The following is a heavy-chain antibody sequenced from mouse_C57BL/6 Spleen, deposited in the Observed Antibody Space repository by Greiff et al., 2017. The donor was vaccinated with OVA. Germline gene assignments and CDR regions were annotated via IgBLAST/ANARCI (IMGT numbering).Heavy chain of an antibody. V-gene: IGHV1-9*01. CDR2: IFPGSGGT. CDR1: GYTFTGYW. CDR3: ARDEGNWGALDY. J-gene: IGHJ4*01. Sequence: VQLVQSGAELMKPGASVKLSCKATGYTFTGYWIEWVKQRPGHGLEWIGEIFPGSGGTNYNEKFKGKATFTADTSSNTAYMHLSRLTTEDSAIYYCARDEGNWGALDYWGQGTSVTVSS. D-gene: IGHD4-1*01.